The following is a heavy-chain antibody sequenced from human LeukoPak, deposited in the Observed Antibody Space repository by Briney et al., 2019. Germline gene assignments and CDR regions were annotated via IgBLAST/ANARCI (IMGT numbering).Heavy chain of an antibody. CDR1: GGSISSSSYY. Sequence: PSETLSLTCTVSGGSISSSSYYWSWIRQPPGKGLEWIGYIYYSGSTNYNPSLKSRVTISVDTSKNQFSLKLSSVTAADTAVYYCARVSVTTETDWFDPWGQGTLVTVSS. J-gene: IGHJ5*02. D-gene: IGHD4-17*01. CDR3: ARVSVTTETDWFDP. V-gene: IGHV4-61*01. CDR2: IYYSGST.